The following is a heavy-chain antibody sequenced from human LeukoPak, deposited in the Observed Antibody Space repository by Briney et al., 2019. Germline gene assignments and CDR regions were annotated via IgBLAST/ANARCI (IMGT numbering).Heavy chain of an antibody. D-gene: IGHD1-26*01. CDR1: GFTFDDYG. J-gene: IGHJ6*03. Sequence: GGSLRLSCAASGFTFDDYGMSWVRQAPGKGLEWVSGINWNGGSTGYADSVKGRFTISRDNAKNSLYLQMNSLRAEDTALYHCARFYSGSDGYYYYYMDVWGKGTTVTVSS. CDR2: INWNGGST. V-gene: IGHV3-20*01. CDR3: ARFYSGSDGYYYYYMDV.